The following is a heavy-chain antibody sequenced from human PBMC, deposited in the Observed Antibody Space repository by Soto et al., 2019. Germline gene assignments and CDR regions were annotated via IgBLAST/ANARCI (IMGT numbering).Heavy chain of an antibody. CDR3: AHISSDFWRGYRTFNWFDP. D-gene: IGHD3-3*01. J-gene: IGHJ5*02. V-gene: IGHV2-5*02. CDR2: IYWDDDK. CDR1: GFSLSTSGVG. Sequence: KESGPTLVKPTQTLTLTCTFSGFSLSTSGVGVGWIRQPPGKALEWLALIYWDDDKRYSPSLKSRLTITKDTSKNQVVLTMTNMDPVETATYYCAHISSDFWRGYRTFNWFDPWGQGTLVTVSS.